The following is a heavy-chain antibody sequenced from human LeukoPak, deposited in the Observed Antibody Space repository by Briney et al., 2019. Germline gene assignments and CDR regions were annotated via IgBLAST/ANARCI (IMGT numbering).Heavy chain of an antibody. J-gene: IGHJ4*02. D-gene: IGHD7-27*01. CDR2: ISSNGGST. Sequence: PGRSLRLSCAASGFTFSSYAMHWVRQAPGKGLEYVSAISSNGGSTYYADSVKGRFTISRDNSKNTLYLQMSSLRAEDTAVYYCVKDLWGDYVDYWGQGTLVTVSS. CDR1: GFTFSSYA. CDR3: VKDLWGDYVDY. V-gene: IGHV3-64D*06.